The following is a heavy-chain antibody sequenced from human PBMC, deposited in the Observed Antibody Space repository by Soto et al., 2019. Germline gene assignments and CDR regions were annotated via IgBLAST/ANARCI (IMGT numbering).Heavy chain of an antibody. CDR3: ARDEPYYDSSGSLNY. J-gene: IGHJ4*02. V-gene: IGHV4-4*07. D-gene: IGHD3-22*01. Sequence: PSETLSLTCTVSGGSISSYYWSWIRQPAGKGLEWIGRIYTSGSTNYNPSLKSRVTMSVDTSKNQFSLKLSSVTAADTAVYYCARDEPYYDSSGSLNYWGQGTLVTVSS. CDR1: GGSISSYY. CDR2: IYTSGST.